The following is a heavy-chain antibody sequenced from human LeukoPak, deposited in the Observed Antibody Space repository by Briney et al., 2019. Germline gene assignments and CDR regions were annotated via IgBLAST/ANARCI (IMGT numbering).Heavy chain of an antibody. CDR3: ARVEYDYVWGSYRYRQGFYYFDY. V-gene: IGHV4-31*03. Sequence: SETLSLTCTVSGGSISSGGYYWSWIRQHPGKGLEWIGYIYYSGSTYYNPSLKSRATISVDTSKNQFSLKLSSVTAADTAVYYCARVEYDYVWGSYRYRQGFYYFDYWGQGTLVTVSS. CDR1: GGSISSGGYY. J-gene: IGHJ4*02. D-gene: IGHD3-16*02. CDR2: IYYSGST.